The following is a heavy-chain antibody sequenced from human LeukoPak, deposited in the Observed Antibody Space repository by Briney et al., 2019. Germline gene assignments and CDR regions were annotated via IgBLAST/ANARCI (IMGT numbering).Heavy chain of an antibody. CDR3: ATYRQVLLPFEP. CDR2: ISGSGGST. J-gene: IGHJ5*02. V-gene: IGHV3-23*01. Sequence: GGSLRLSCAASGFTFSSYVMSWVRQAPGKGLEWVSAISGSGGSTYSADSVKGRFTISRDNSKNTLYLHMNSLRAEDRAVYYCATYRQVLLPFEPWGQGTLVTVSS. D-gene: IGHD2-8*02. CDR1: GFTFSSYV.